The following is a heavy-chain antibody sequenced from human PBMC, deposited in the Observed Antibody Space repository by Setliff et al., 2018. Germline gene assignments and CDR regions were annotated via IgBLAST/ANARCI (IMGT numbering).Heavy chain of an antibody. CDR1: GGTFSSYA. J-gene: IGHJ4*02. CDR2: IIPIFGTA. Sequence: GASVKVSCKASGGTFSSYAISWVRQAPGQGLEWMGGIIPIFGTANYVQKFQGRVTITRDTSTSTVYMELSSLRSEDTAVYYCARDQGSGYAYYFDYWGQGTLVTVSS. V-gene: IGHV1-69*05. CDR3: ARDQGSGYAYYFDY. D-gene: IGHD5-12*01.